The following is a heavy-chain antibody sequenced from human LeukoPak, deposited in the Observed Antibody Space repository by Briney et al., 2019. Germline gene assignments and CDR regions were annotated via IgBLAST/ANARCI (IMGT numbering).Heavy chain of an antibody. J-gene: IGHJ4*02. CDR1: GFTFSSYS. CDR2: ISSSSSYI. Sequence: GGSLRLSCAASGFTFSSYSMNWVRQAPGKGLEWVSSISSSSSYIYYADSVKGRFTISRDNAKNSLYLQMNSLRAEDTAVYYCARAGIGDSSGYAFDYWGQGTLVTVSS. V-gene: IGHV3-21*01. D-gene: IGHD3-22*01. CDR3: ARAGIGDSSGYAFDY.